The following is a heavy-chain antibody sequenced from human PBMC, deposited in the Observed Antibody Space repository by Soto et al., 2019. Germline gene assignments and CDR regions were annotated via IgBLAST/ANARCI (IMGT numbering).Heavy chain of an antibody. CDR1: GGTFSRYA. CDR3: ARGWFSRIVGATYNGFDP. J-gene: IGHJ5*02. V-gene: IGHV1-69*04. Sequence: SVKVSCKASGGTFSRYAISWVRQAPGQGLEWMGRIIPILGIANYAQKFQGRVTITADISTSTAYMELSSLRSEDTAVYYCARGWFSRIVGATYNGFDPWGQGTLGTGSS. CDR2: IIPILGIA. D-gene: IGHD1-26*01.